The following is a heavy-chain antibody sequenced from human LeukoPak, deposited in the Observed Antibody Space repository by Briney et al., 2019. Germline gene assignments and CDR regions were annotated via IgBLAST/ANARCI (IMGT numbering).Heavy chain of an antibody. CDR3: AKNWGATIYYAFDI. CDR1: GFTFSSYA. Sequence: GGSLRLSCAASGFTFSSYAISWVRQAPGKGLQWVSAISGSGGYTYYADSVKGRFTISRDNSKNTLYLQMNSLRAEDTAVYYCAKNWGATIYYAFDIWGQGTMVTVSS. CDR2: ISGSGGYT. V-gene: IGHV3-23*01. D-gene: IGHD5-12*01. J-gene: IGHJ3*02.